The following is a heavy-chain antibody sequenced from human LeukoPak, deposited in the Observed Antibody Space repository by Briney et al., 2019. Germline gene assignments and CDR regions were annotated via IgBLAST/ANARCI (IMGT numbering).Heavy chain of an antibody. J-gene: IGHJ4*02. D-gene: IGHD3-10*01. Sequence: SETLSLTCAVYGGSFSGYYWNWIRQPPGKGLEWIGEINHSGSTYYNPSLKSRVTISVDTSKNQFSLKLSSVTAADTAVYYCARDGGRFDDYFDYWGQGTLVTVSS. CDR1: GGSFSGYY. CDR3: ARDGGRFDDYFDY. V-gene: IGHV4-34*01. CDR2: INHSGST.